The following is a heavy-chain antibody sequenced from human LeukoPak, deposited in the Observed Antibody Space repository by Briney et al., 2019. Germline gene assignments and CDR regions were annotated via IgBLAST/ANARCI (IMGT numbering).Heavy chain of an antibody. CDR3: AHSRAWNYYDSSGPYWGY. CDR1: GFSLSTSGVG. Sequence: SGPTLVNPTQTLTLTCTFSGFSLSTSGVGVGWILQPPGKALEWLALIYWNDDKRYSPSLKSRLTITKDTSKNQVVLTMTNMDPVDTATYYCAHSRAWNYYDSSGPYWGYWGQGTLVTVSS. V-gene: IGHV2-5*01. CDR2: IYWNDDK. D-gene: IGHD3-22*01. J-gene: IGHJ4*02.